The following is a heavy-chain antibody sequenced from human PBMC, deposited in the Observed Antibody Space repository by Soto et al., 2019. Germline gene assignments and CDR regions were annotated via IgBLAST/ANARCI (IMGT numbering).Heavy chain of an antibody. D-gene: IGHD3-3*01. CDR3: ARDIWSGDYKWFDS. CDR2: ISNDGRAQ. V-gene: IGHV3-30*03. Sequence: GGSLRLSCTSSTVTINVHGIQWVRQAPGKGLEWVAFISNDGRAQYYADSVKGRFTISRDYSKSTVDLQMNSLRNEETAAYYCARDIWSGDYKWFDSWGPGTLVTVSS. J-gene: IGHJ5*01. CDR1: TVTINVHG.